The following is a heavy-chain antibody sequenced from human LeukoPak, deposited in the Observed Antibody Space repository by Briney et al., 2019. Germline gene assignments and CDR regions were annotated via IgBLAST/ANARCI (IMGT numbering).Heavy chain of an antibody. CDR1: GGSIRYSSYY. CDR3: ARESAKYSNYRCFDP. Sequence: SETLSLTCSVAGGSIRYSSYYWTWIRQPSGKGLEWIGNIHSSGSTDYNPSLTSRVTISVDTSRNQFSLKLSSVTAADTAVYYCARESAKYSNYRCFDPWGQGTLVTVSS. V-gene: IGHV4-39*07. J-gene: IGHJ5*02. CDR2: IHSSGST. D-gene: IGHD4-11*01.